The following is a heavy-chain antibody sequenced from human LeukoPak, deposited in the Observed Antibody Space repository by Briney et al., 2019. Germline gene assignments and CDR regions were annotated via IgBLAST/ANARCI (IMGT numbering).Heavy chain of an antibody. CDR1: GFTFSSYW. Sequence: SGGSLRLSCAASGFTFSSYWMSWVRQAPRKGLEWVANIEQGGSEKYYVDSVKGRFTISRDNAKNSLYLQMNSLRAEDTAIYYCARPSYNSGRYFPFDYWGQGTLVTVSS. J-gene: IGHJ4*02. D-gene: IGHD6-19*01. V-gene: IGHV3-7*01. CDR3: ARPSYNSGRYFPFDY. CDR2: IEQGGSEK.